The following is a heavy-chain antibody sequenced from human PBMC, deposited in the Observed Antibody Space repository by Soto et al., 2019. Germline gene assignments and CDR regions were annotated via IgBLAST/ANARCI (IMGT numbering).Heavy chain of an antibody. Sequence: SETLSLTCTVSGGSISSLGHYWTWIRQPPGKGLEWIGSIYHTGSTYYSPSLRSRLTISVDTSKSQFSLRLNSVTAADTAVYYCARATGTLRSRNCDYWGQGTLVTVSS. J-gene: IGHJ4*02. CDR1: GGSISSLGHY. CDR3: ARATGTLRSRNCDY. CDR2: IYHTGST. D-gene: IGHD3-9*01. V-gene: IGHV4-31*03.